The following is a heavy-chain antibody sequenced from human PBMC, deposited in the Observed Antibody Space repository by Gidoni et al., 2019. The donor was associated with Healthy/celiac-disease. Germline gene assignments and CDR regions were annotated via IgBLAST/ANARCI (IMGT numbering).Heavy chain of an antibody. Sequence: EVQLVESGGGLVQPGRSLRLSCAASGFPFLDYAIHWVRQDPGKGLEWVLGIICNSGSIGYADSVKGRFTISRDNSKNSLYLQMNSLRAEDTALYYCAKDIGAGGYARRTYYYYGMDVWGQGTTVTVSS. D-gene: IGHD5-12*01. V-gene: IGHV3-9*01. CDR3: AKDIGAGGYARRTYYYYGMDV. CDR2: IICNSGSI. CDR1: GFPFLDYA. J-gene: IGHJ6*02.